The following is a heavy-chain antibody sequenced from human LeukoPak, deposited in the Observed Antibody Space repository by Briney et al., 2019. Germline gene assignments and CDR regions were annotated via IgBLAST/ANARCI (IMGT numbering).Heavy chain of an antibody. CDR2: ISGSGGGT. CDR1: GFTFSSYA. D-gene: IGHD3-22*01. Sequence: GGSLRLSCAASGFTFSSYAMSWVRQAPGKGLEWVSAISGSGGGTYYADSVEGRFTISRDDSKNTLYLQMNSLRAEDTAVYYCAKAEGITMIVVVITPFDYWGQGTLVTVSS. J-gene: IGHJ4*02. CDR3: AKAEGITMIVVVITPFDY. V-gene: IGHV3-23*01.